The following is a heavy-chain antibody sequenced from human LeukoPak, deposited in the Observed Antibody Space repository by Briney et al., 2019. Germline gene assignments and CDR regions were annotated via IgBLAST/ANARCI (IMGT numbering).Heavy chain of an antibody. CDR3: AKSNSNYLGPPGTYYYYYMDV. Sequence: SVKVSCKASGGTFSSYAISWVRQAPGQGLEWMGGIIPIFGTANYAQKFQGRVTITTGESTSTAYMELSSLRSEDTAVYYCAKSNSNYLGPPGTYYYYYMDVWGKGTTVTVSS. J-gene: IGHJ6*03. CDR1: GGTFSSYA. D-gene: IGHD4-11*01. V-gene: IGHV1-69*05. CDR2: IIPIFGTA.